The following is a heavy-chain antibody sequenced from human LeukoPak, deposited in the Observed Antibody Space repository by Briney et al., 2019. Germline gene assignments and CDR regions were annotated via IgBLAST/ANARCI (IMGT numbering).Heavy chain of an antibody. CDR1: AFTFSIYA. CDR3: AENRGKGAVSGTGEIDY. V-gene: IGHV3-23*01. J-gene: IGHJ4*02. Sequence: GGSLRLSCAATAFTFSIYAMSWVRQAPGKGLEWVSTLSATVSDGGAYYADSVKGRFTISRDNSKNTLHLQMNSLRDEDTAMYYYAENRGKGAVSGTGEIDYWGQGTLVTVSS. D-gene: IGHD6-19*01. CDR2: LSATVSDGGA.